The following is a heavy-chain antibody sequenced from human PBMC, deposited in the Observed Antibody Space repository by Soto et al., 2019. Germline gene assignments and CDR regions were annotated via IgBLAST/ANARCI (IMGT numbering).Heavy chain of an antibody. V-gene: IGHV4-30-4*01. CDR2: IYYSGST. D-gene: IGHD3-9*01. CDR1: AGSIRSGYYY. Sequence: SETLSLTCTVSAGSIRSGYYYWTWIRQPPGKGLEWIEYIYYSGSTYYNPSLKSRVTISVDTSKNQFSLKLSSVTAADTAVYYCARETYYDILTGYYTDFDYWGRGTLVTVSS. CDR3: ARETYYDILTGYYTDFDY. J-gene: IGHJ4*02.